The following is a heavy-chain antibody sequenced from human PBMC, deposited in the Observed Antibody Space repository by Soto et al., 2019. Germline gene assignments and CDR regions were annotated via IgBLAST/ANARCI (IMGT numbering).Heavy chain of an antibody. J-gene: IGHJ4*02. CDR3: AREGGIVGATAADY. CDR1: GGSISSGGYY. D-gene: IGHD1-26*01. CDR2: IYYSGST. Sequence: QVQLQESGPGLVKPXXTLSLTCTVSGGSISSGGYYWSWIRQHPGKGLEWIGYIYYSGSTYYNPSLKSRVTISVDTSKNQFSLKLSSVTAADTAVYXCAREGGIVGATAADYWGQGTLVTVSS. V-gene: IGHV4-31*03.